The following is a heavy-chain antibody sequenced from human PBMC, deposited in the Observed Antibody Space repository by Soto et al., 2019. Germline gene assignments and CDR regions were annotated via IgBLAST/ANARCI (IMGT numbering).Heavy chain of an antibody. CDR2: IYSDGKT. J-gene: IGHJ4*02. CDR3: ARDGGGGYYDSSGYMGV. D-gene: IGHD3-22*01. CDR1: GITVSTNY. Sequence: EVQLVETGGGLIQPGGSLRLSCAASGITVSTNYMSWVRQAPGKGLEWVSVIYSDGKTFYADSVKGRFTISRDNSQNRGCLQRNSRRADDTAVYYCARDGGGGYYDSSGYMGVWGQGTLVTVSS. V-gene: IGHV3-53*02.